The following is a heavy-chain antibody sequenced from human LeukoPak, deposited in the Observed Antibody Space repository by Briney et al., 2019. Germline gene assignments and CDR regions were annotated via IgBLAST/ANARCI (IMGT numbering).Heavy chain of an antibody. V-gene: IGHV1-18*01. CDR3: AKGYTQGTGFGY. CDR2: ISPSNGNI. D-gene: IGHD2-8*02. J-gene: IGHJ4*02. CDR1: GYTFTNYD. Sequence: ASVKVSCKASGYTFTNYDVNWVRQAPGQGLEWMGRISPSNGNIYYAQKFQGRVTLTTDTSPSTAYMELRSLRSDDTAVYYCAKGYTQGTGFGYWGRGTLVIVSS.